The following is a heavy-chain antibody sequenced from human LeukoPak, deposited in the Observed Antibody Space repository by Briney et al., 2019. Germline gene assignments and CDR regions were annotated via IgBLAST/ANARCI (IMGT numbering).Heavy chain of an antibody. V-gene: IGHV3-48*03. CDR3: AREGADGYNVGFDY. CDR1: GFTFSSYE. J-gene: IGHJ4*02. D-gene: IGHD5-24*01. CDR2: IYSSGGNI. Sequence: GGSLRLSCAASGFTFSSYEMNWVRQAPGKGLEWISYIYSSGGNIYYADSVKGRFTISRDNAKNSLYLQMNSLRVEDTAVYYCAREGADGYNVGFDYWGQGTLVTVSS.